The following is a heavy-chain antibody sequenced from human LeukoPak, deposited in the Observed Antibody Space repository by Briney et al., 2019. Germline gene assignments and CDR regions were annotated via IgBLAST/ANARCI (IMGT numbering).Heavy chain of an antibody. D-gene: IGHD3-22*01. CDR3: ARGGYYYDSSGYSTDFDY. J-gene: IGHJ4*02. V-gene: IGHV4-34*01. CDR1: GGSFSGYY. Sequence: SETLSLTCAVYGGSFSGYYWSWIRQPPGKGLEWIGEINHSGSTNYNPSLKSRVTISVDTSKNQFSLKLSSVTAADTAAYYRARGGYYYDSSGYSTDFDYWGQGTLVTVSS. CDR2: INHSGST.